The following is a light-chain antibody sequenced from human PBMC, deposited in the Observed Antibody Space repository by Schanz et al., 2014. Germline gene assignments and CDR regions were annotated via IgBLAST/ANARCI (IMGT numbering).Light chain of an antibody. J-gene: IGKJ2*01. Sequence: EIVLTQSPETLSLSPGERATLSCRASQSVSSNLAWYQQKPGQAPRLLIYGASSRATNIPARFSGSGSGTEFTLTISSLESEDFAVYYCQQYNNWPYTFGQGTKLEI. CDR3: QQYNNWPYT. CDR1: QSVSSN. V-gene: IGKV3-15*01. CDR2: GAS.